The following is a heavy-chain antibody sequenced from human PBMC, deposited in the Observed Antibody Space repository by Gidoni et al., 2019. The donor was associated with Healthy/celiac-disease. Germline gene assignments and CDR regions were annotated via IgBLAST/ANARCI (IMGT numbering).Heavy chain of an antibody. V-gene: IGHV4-34*01. CDR2: INHSGST. J-gene: IGHJ5*02. CDR1: GGSFSGYY. Sequence: QVQLQQSGAGLLQPSETLSLTCPVHGGSFSGYYWSWIRQPPGKGLEWIGEINHSGSTNYNPSLKSRVTISVDTSKNQFSLKLSSVTAADTAVYYCARGGTQQLVHGNWFDPWGQGTLVTVSS. CDR3: ARGGTQQLVHGNWFDP. D-gene: IGHD6-13*01.